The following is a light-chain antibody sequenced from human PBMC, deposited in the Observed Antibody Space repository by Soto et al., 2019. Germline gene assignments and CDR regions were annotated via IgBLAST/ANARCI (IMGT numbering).Light chain of an antibody. J-gene: IGKJ4*01. CDR1: QSVGSY. CDR3: QQRSTWLT. V-gene: IGKV3-11*01. Sequence: EIVLTQSPATLSLSPGERATLSCRASQSVGSYLAWYQQKPGQAPRLLIYDASNRATGIPARFSGSGSGTDFTPTISSLEPEDFAVYFCQQRSTWLTFGGGTKVEIK. CDR2: DAS.